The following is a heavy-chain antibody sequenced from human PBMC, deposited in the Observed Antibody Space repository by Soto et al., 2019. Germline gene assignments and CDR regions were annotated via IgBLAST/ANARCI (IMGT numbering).Heavy chain of an antibody. Sequence: VGSLRLSCAASGFTFSSYSMNWVRQAPGKGLEWVSSISSSSSYIYYADSVKGRFTISRDNAKNSLYLQMNSLRAEDTAVYYCARDGRGRAAAGTLTRAFDIWGQGTMVTVSS. J-gene: IGHJ3*02. CDR1: GFTFSSYS. V-gene: IGHV3-21*01. CDR3: ARDGRGRAAAGTLTRAFDI. D-gene: IGHD6-13*01. CDR2: ISSSSSYI.